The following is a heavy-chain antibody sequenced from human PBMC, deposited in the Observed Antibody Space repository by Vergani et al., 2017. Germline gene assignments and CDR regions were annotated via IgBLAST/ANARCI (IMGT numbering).Heavy chain of an antibody. V-gene: IGHV7-4-1*02. J-gene: IGHJ3*02. CDR1: GYTFTSYA. CDR3: AVDQRCYSGSWSDWSAFDI. Sequence: QVQLVQSGSELKKPGASVKVSCKASGYTFTSYAMNWVRQAPGQGLEWMGWINTNTGNPTYAQGFTGRFVFSLDTSVSTAYLQISSLKAEDTAVYYCAVDQRCYSGSWSDWSAFDIWGQGTMVTVSS. D-gene: IGHD3-10*01. CDR2: INTNTGNP.